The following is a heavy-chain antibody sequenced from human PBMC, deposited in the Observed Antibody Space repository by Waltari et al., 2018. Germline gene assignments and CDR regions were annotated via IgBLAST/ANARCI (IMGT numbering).Heavy chain of an antibody. CDR1: GFTFSSYA. D-gene: IGHD2-2*01. V-gene: IGHV3-23*01. J-gene: IGHJ4*02. Sequence: EVQLLESGGGLVQPGGSLRLSCAAYGFTFSSYAMSWVRQAPGQGLEWVSAISGSGGSTYYADSVKGRFTISRDNSKNTLYLQMNSLRAEETAVYYCAKEDVEYQLPGGVDYWGQGTLVTVSS. CDR2: ISGSGGST. CDR3: AKEDVEYQLPGGVDY.